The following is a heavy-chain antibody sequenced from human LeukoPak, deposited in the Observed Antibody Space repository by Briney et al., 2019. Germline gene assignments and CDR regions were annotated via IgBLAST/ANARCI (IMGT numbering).Heavy chain of an antibody. D-gene: IGHD3-3*01. CDR2: IWYDGSNK. J-gene: IGHJ4*02. CDR3: ARGPHYDFWSGLDY. Sequence: SGGSLRLSCAASGFTFSSYGMHWVRQAPGKGLEWVAVIWYDGSNKYYADSVKGRFTISRDNSKNTLYLQMNSLRAEDTAVYYCARGPHYDFWSGLDYWGQGTLVTVSS. V-gene: IGHV3-33*01. CDR1: GFTFSSYG.